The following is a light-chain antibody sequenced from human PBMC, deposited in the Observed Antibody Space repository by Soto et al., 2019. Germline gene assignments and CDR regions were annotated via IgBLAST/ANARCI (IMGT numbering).Light chain of an antibody. V-gene: IGKV1-39*01. CDR2: AAS. CDR3: QQSYSTHT. CDR1: QSISYY. J-gene: IGKJ4*01. Sequence: DIPMTQSPSSLSASVGDRVTITCRASQSISYYLNWYQQKPGKAPKLLIYAASSLQSGVPSRFSGSGSGTDFTLTISSLQPEDFATYYCQQSYSTHTFGGGTQVEIK.